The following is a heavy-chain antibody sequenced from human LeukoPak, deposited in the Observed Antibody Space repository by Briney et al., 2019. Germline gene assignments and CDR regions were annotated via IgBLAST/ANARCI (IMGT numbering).Heavy chain of an antibody. CDR1: GYTFTSYD. D-gene: IGHD3-10*01. CDR3: ARGVTMVRGVILLYYYYGMDV. J-gene: IGHJ6*02. CDR2: MNPNSGNT. Sequence: EASVKVSCKASGYTFTSYDINWVRQATGQGLEWMGWMNPNSGNTGYAQKFQGRVTMTRNTSISTAYMELSSLRSEDTAVYYCARGVTMVRGVILLYYYYGMDVWGQGTTVTVSS. V-gene: IGHV1-8*01.